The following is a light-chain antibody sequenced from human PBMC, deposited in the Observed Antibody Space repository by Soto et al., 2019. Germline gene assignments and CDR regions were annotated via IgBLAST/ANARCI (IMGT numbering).Light chain of an antibody. CDR3: QQYGSSSWT. CDR1: QSVSSRY. CDR2: DAS. Sequence: EIVLTQSPGTLSLSPGERATLSCRASQSVSSRYLVWYQQKPGQAPRLLIYDASSRAIGIPDRFGGSGSGTDFTLTISRLEPEDFAVYYCQQYGSSSWTFGQGTKVEIK. J-gene: IGKJ1*01. V-gene: IGKV3-20*01.